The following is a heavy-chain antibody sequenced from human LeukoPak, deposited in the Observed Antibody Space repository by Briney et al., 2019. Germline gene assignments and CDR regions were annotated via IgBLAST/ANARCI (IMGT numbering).Heavy chain of an antibody. CDR2: IYYSGST. CDR3: AREITYYYDSSGYYVGYFDL. J-gene: IGHJ2*01. D-gene: IGHD3-22*01. V-gene: IGHV4-30-4*01. CDR1: GGSISSGDYY. Sequence: TSETLSLTCTVSGGSISSGDYYWSWIRQPPGKGLEWIGYIYYSGSTYYNPSLKSRVTISVDTSKNQFSLKLSSVTAADTAVYYCAREITYYYDSSGYYVGYFDLWGRGTLVTVSS.